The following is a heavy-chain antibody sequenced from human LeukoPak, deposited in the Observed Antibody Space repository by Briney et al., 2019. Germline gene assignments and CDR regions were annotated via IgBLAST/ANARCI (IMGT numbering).Heavy chain of an antibody. CDR1: GFTFSDYY. J-gene: IGHJ5*02. CDR3: ARDGCSSTSCYLPGAFDP. Sequence: GGTLTLTCAASGFTFSDYYRSWIRQAPGKGLEWVSYISSSGSTIYYADSVKGRFTISRDNAKNSLYLQMNSLRAEDTAVYYCARDGCSSTSCYLPGAFDPWGQGTLVTVSS. V-gene: IGHV3-11*01. D-gene: IGHD2-2*01. CDR2: ISSSGSTI.